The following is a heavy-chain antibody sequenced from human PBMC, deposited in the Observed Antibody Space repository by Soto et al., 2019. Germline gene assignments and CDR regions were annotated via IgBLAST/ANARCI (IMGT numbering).Heavy chain of an antibody. D-gene: IGHD6-19*01. V-gene: IGHV3-15*07. CDR2: IKSLSDGGTT. Sequence: GGSLRLSCEASGFSFTDAWMNWVRQPPGQGLEWVARIKSLSDGGTTDYATSVKDRFTISRDDSKNTVYLQMNSLRTDDTGVYYCMQWLNVCWGPGTLVTVSS. CDR3: MQWLNVC. J-gene: IGHJ4*02. CDR1: GFSFTDAW.